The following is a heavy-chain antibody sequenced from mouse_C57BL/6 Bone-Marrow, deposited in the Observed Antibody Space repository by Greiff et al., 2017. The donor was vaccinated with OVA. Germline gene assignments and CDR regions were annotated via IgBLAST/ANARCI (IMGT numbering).Heavy chain of an antibody. Sequence: EVQLQQSGPELVKPGASVKISCKASGYTFTDYYMNWVKQSHGKSLEWIGDINPNNGGTSYNQKFKGKATLTVDKSSSTAYMELRSLTSEDSAVYYCAYGSSYDYFDYWGQGTTLTVSS. V-gene: IGHV1-26*01. J-gene: IGHJ2*01. CDR1: GYTFTDYY. D-gene: IGHD1-1*01. CDR2: INPNNGGT. CDR3: AYGSSYDYFDY.